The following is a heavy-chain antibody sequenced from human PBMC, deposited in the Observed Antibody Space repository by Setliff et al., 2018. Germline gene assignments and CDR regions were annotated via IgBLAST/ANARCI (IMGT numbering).Heavy chain of an antibody. Sequence: ASVKVSCKVSGYTLTELSMHWVRQAPGKGLEWMGGFDPEDGETIYAQKFQGRVTMTEDTSTDAAYMELSSLRSEDTAVYYCAFNSGWYGYYFDYWGQGTPVTVSS. CDR1: GYTLTELS. CDR3: AFNSGWYGYYFDY. CDR2: FDPEDGET. V-gene: IGHV1-24*01. D-gene: IGHD6-19*01. J-gene: IGHJ4*02.